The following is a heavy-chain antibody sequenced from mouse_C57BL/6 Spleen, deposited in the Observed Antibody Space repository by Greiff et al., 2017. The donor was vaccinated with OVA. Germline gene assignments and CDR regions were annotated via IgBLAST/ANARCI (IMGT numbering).Heavy chain of an antibody. CDR3: ARTTGKWYFDV. J-gene: IGHJ1*03. V-gene: IGHV1-69*01. D-gene: IGHD4-1*01. CDR1: GYTFTSYW. Sequence: QVQLQQPGAELVMPGASVKLSCKASGYTFTSYWMHWVKQRPGQGLEWIGAIDPSDSYSNYNQKFTGKSTLTVDNSSSTAYMQLSSLTSEDSAVYYCARTTGKWYFDVWGTGTTVTVSS. CDR2: IDPSDSYS.